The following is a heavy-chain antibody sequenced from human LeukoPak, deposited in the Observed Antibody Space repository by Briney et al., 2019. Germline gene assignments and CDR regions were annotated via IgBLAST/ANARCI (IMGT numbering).Heavy chain of an antibody. J-gene: IGHJ3*02. CDR1: GFTFSSYG. CDR2: IWYDGSNK. V-gene: IGHV3-33*01. CDR3: ARPVYDILTGYYFDAFDI. D-gene: IGHD3-9*01. Sequence: AGGSLRLCCAASGFTFSSYGMHWVRQAPGKGLEWVAVIWYDGSNKYYADSVKGRFTISRDNSKNTLYLQMNSLRAEGTAVYYCARPVYDILTGYYFDAFDIWGQGTMVTVSS.